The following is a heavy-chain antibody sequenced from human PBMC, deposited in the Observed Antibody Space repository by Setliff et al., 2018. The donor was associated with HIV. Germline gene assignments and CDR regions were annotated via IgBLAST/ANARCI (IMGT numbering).Heavy chain of an antibody. CDR3: ARDFLYFWEKGGFDI. Sequence: GESLKISCDASGFTFSSNWMTWVRQAPGKGLEWVANIKQDGSEKYYVDSVKGRFTISRDNAKNSLYLQMNSLRAEDTAVYYCARDFLYFWEKGGFDIWGQGTMVTVS. CDR1: GFTFSSNW. V-gene: IGHV3-7*01. CDR2: IKQDGSEK. J-gene: IGHJ3*02. D-gene: IGHD3-3*01.